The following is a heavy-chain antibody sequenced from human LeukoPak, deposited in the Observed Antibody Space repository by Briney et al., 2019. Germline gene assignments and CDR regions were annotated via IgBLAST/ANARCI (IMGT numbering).Heavy chain of an antibody. V-gene: IGHV3-33*01. Sequence: PGGSLRLSCAASGFTFSSYGMHWVRQAPGKGLEWVAVIWYDGSNKYYADSVKGRFTISRDNAKNSLYLQMNSLRAEDTAVYYCARAALAPRTSTSDHFDYWGQGTLVTVSS. CDR2: IWYDGSNK. CDR3: ARAALAPRTSTSDHFDY. J-gene: IGHJ4*02. CDR1: GFTFSSYG. D-gene: IGHD2-2*01.